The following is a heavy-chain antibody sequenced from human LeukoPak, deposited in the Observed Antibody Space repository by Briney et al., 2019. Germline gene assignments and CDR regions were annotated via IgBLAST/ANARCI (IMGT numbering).Heavy chain of an antibody. V-gene: IGHV3-74*01. Sequence: GGSLRLSCAASAFIFSRHWMHWVRHAPGEGLVCVARVKNDGTYRDYACSVKGRFTISRDNAKNTLYLQMNSLRVEDTARYYCVRDDDIYGFDYWGQGTVVTVSS. D-gene: IGHD3-3*02. CDR1: AFIFSRHW. J-gene: IGHJ4*02. CDR3: VRDDDIYGFDY. CDR2: VKNDGTYR.